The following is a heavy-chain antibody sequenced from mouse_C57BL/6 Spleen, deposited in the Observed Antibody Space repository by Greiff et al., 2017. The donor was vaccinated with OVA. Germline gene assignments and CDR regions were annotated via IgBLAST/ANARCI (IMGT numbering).Heavy chain of an antibody. D-gene: IGHD3-2*02. J-gene: IGHJ2*01. Sequence: QVQLKESGPGLVQPSQSLSITCTVSGFSLTSYGVHWVRQSPGKGLEWLGVIWSGGSTDYTAAFISRLSISKDNSKSQVSFKMNSLQADDTAIDYCARRDGSGYGYFDYWGQGTTLTVSS. CDR1: GFSLTSYG. CDR2: IWSGGST. V-gene: IGHV2-2*01. CDR3: ARRDGSGYGYFDY.